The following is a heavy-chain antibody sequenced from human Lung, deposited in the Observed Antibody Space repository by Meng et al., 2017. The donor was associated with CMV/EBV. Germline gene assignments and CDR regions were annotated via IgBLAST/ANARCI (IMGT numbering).Heavy chain of an antibody. CDR1: GDSITNHNW. D-gene: IGHD3-10*01. V-gene: IGHV4-4*02. Sequence: QVQLREAGPALVEPSDTLSLTCAVSGDSITNHNWWAWVRQPPWKVLEWIGEIPHRGSSAYNPSLKSRVSMSIDKSKNQFSLKLTSVTAADTAVYHCLRRSGGSVWGQGTLVTVSS. CDR3: LRRSGGSV. J-gene: IGHJ4*02. CDR2: IPHRGSS.